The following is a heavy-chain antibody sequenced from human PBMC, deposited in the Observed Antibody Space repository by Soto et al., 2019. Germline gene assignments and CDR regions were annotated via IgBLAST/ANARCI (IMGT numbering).Heavy chain of an antibody. CDR2: IYYSGSA. D-gene: IGHD7-27*01. CDR1: GASISRGAYY. CDR3: ARGVLANWGPENWFDP. V-gene: IGHV4-31*03. Sequence: SETLSLTCSVSGASISRGAYYWSWIRQHPGKGLEWIGNIYYSGSAYYNPSLKSRVTISVDTSQNQFSLKLSSVTAADAAVYYCARGVLANWGPENWFDPWGQGTLVTVSS. J-gene: IGHJ5*02.